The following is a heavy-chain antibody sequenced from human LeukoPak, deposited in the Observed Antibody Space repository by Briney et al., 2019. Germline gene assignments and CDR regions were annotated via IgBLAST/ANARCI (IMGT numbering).Heavy chain of an antibody. CDR3: AKGYDSSGYFLTAFQH. CDR2: IRYDGSNK. Sequence: GGSLRLSCAASGFTFSSYGMHWVRQAPGKGLEWVAFIRYDGSNKYYADSVKGRFTISRDNSKNTLYLQMNSLRAEDTAVYYCAKGYDSSGYFLTAFQHWGQGTLVTVSS. CDR1: GFTFSSYG. J-gene: IGHJ1*01. D-gene: IGHD3-22*01. V-gene: IGHV3-30*02.